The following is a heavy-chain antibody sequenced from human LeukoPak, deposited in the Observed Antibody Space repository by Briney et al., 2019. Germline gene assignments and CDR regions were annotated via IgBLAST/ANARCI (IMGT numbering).Heavy chain of an antibody. CDR1: GGSISSGSYH. Sequence: SETLSLTCTVSGGSISSGSYHWSWIRQPAGKGLEWIGRISTSGSTNYNPSLKSRITISVDTSKNQFSLNLSSVTAVDTAVYYCARAASQAFDYWGQGTLVTVSS. CDR3: ARAASQAFDY. J-gene: IGHJ4*02. CDR2: ISTSGST. V-gene: IGHV4-61*02.